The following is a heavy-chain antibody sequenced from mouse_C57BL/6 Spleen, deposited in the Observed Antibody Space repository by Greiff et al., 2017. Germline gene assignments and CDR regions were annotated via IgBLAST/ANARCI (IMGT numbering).Heavy chain of an antibody. CDR2: IYPGSGCT. CDR1: GYTFTSYW. D-gene: IGHD6-1*01. Sequence: QVHVKQPGAELVKPGASVKMSCKASGYTFTSYWITWVKQRPGQGLEWIGDIYPGSGCTNYNEKFKSKATLTVDTSSSTAYMQLSSLTSEDSAVYYCARSAQGFAYWGQGTLVTVSA. V-gene: IGHV1-55*01. J-gene: IGHJ3*01. CDR3: ARSAQGFAY.